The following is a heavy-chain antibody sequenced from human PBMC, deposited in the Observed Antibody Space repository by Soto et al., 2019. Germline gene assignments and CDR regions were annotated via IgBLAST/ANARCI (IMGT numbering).Heavy chain of an antibody. Sequence: QVQLVQSGAEVKKSGASVKVSCKASGYSVSDYFIQWVRQAPGQGLEWVAWINPKSAATNYAKKFQGRVSLTWDTSFSTAYMELTRLRPDDTAVYYCERIKGGLDYYTGLDVWGQGTTVIVSS. CDR2: INPKSAAT. D-gene: IGHD3-16*01. CDR3: ERIKGGLDYYTGLDV. V-gene: IGHV1-2*02. CDR1: GYSVSDYF. J-gene: IGHJ6*02.